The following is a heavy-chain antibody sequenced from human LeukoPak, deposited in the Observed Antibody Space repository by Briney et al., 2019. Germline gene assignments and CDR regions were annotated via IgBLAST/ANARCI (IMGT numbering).Heavy chain of an antibody. J-gene: IGHJ4*02. V-gene: IGHV3-74*01. D-gene: IGHD6-13*01. CDR1: GFTFSSYW. CDR2: INSDGGST. CDR3: ARAEGGSSWYYFDY. Sequence: GRSLRLSCAASGFTFSSYWMLWVCQAPGKGLVWVSHINSDGGSTTYADSVKGRFTISRDNAKNTLYLQMSSLSAEDTALYYCARAEGGSSWYYFDYWGQGTLVTVSS.